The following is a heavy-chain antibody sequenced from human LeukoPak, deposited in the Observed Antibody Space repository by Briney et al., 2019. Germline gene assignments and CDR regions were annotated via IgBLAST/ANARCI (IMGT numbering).Heavy chain of an antibody. CDR3: AKRTSGSSWYSSDS. CDR1: GFTVNSAY. D-gene: IGHD6-13*01. J-gene: IGHJ4*02. Sequence: GGSLRLSCAASGFTVNSAYMTWVRLAPGKGLEWVSVIYTGGDTYYADSVKGRFTISRDNSKTTLFLQMNSLRAEDTAVYYCAKRTSGSSWYSSDSWGQGTLVTVSS. CDR2: IYTGGDT. V-gene: IGHV3-53*01.